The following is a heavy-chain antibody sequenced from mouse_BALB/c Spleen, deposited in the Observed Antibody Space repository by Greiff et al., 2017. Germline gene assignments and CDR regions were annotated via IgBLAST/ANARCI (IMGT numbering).Heavy chain of an antibody. CDR2: ILPGSGST. D-gene: IGHD1-1*01. J-gene: IGHJ4*01. CDR3: ARWGITTVVATDYAMDY. V-gene: IGHV1-9*01. CDR1: GYTFSSYW. Sequence: QVQLQQSGAELMKPGASVKISCKATGYTFSSYWIEWVKQRPGHGLEWIGEILPGSGSTNYNEKFKGKATFTADTSSNTAYMQLSSLTSEDSAVYYCARWGITTVVATDYAMDYWGQGTSVTVSS.